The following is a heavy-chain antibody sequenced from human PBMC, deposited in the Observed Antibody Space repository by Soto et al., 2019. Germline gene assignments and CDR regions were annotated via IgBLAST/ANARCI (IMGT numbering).Heavy chain of an antibody. J-gene: IGHJ4*02. Sequence: GASVKVSCKASGYTFTGYYMHWVRQAPGQGPEWMGWTNPNSGGTNYAQKFQGWVTMTRDTSISTAYMELSRLRSDDAAVYYCARGLCESDGEGRYYDYVWGSYRYTKPYYFDYWGQGTLVTVSS. D-gene: IGHD3-16*02. CDR1: GYTFTGYY. CDR3: ARGLCESDGEGRYYDYVWGSYRYTKPYYFDY. CDR2: TNPNSGGT. V-gene: IGHV1-2*04.